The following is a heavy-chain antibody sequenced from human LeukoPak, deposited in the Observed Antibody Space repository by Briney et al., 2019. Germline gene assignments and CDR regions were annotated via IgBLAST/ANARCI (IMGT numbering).Heavy chain of an antibody. CDR2: ISGSGGST. D-gene: IGHD2-2*01. V-gene: IGHV3-23*01. Sequence: PGGSLRLSCAASGFTFSSYAMSWVRQAPGKGLEWVSAISGSGGSTYYADSVKGRFTISRDNSKNTLYLQMNSLRAEDTAVYYCAKDEDGIVVVPAAPTGIDYWGQGTLVTVSS. CDR1: GFTFSSYA. J-gene: IGHJ4*02. CDR3: AKDEDGIVVVPAAPTGIDY.